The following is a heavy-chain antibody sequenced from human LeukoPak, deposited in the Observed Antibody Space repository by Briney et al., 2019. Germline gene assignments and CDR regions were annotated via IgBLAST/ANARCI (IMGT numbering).Heavy chain of an antibody. CDR1: GFDFSNNW. CDR3: AKDHYWSIDY. J-gene: IGHJ4*02. CDR2: IKGDGIST. Sequence: GGSLRLSCAASGFDFSNNWMHWVRHAPGQGLVWVSRIKGDGISTNYADSVKGRFTISRDMAKNTLYLQMNSLRAEDTGVYYCAKDHYWSIDYWGRGTLVTVSS. V-gene: IGHV3-74*01. D-gene: IGHD3-3*01.